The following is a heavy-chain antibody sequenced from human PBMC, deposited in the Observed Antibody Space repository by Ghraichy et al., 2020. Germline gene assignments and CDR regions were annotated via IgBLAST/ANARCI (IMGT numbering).Heavy chain of an antibody. D-gene: IGHD3-3*01. V-gene: IGHV4-39*07. CDR1: GGSISSSSYY. CDR2: IYYSGST. J-gene: IGHJ5*02. CDR3: APARHTIFGVVIPRQGHWFDP. Sequence: SETLSLTCTVSGGSISSSSYYWGWIRQPPGKGLEWIGSIYYSGSTYYNPSLKSRVTISVDTSKNQFSLKLSSVTAADTAVYYCAPARHTIFGVVIPRQGHWFDPWGQGTLVTVSS.